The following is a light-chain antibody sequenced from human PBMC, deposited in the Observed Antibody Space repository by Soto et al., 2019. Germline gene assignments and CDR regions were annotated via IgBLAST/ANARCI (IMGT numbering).Light chain of an antibody. CDR3: QQRSNWPPIT. CDR1: QHISSTF. Sequence: EFVLTQSPGTLSLSPGQGATLSCSASQHISSTFLAWYQQKPGQAPRLLIYDASNRATGIPARFSGSGSGTDFTLTISSLEPEDFAVYYCQQRSNWPPITFGQGTRLEIK. V-gene: IGKV3-11*01. J-gene: IGKJ5*01. CDR2: DAS.